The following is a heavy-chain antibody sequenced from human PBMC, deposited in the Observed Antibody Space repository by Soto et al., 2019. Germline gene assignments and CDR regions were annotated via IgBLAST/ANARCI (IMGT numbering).Heavy chain of an antibody. Sequence: ASETLSLTCTVSGGSISSYYWSWIRQPAGKGLEWIGRIYTSGSTNYNPSVKSRVTMSVDTSKKQFSLKLSSVNAADTAGYYCASGADSVDDYYGMDVWGQGTTVTVSS. CDR1: GGSISSYY. V-gene: IGHV4-4*07. J-gene: IGHJ6*02. CDR2: IYTSGST. CDR3: ASGADSVDDYYGMDV. D-gene: IGHD3-16*01.